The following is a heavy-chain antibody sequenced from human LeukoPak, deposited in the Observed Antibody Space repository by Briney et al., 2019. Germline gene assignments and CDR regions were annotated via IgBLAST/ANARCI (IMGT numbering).Heavy chain of an antibody. D-gene: IGHD1-1*01. CDR3: AGGGTASFDP. V-gene: IGHV3-74*01. Sequence: GGSLRLSCVGSEFTFSNYWMHWVRQAPGKGLVWVSRIQNDGTGTTYADSVKGRFTISRDNAKNTLYLQMNSLRAEDTAVYYCAGGGTASFDPWGQGTLVTVSS. CDR1: EFTFSNYW. CDR2: IQNDGTGT. J-gene: IGHJ5*02.